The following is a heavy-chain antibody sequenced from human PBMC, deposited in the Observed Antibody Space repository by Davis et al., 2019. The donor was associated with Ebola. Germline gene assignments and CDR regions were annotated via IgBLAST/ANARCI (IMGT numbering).Heavy chain of an antibody. CDR3: AREGTGY. D-gene: IGHD2-15*01. CDR1: GGPISGYY. CDR2: IYYSGST. J-gene: IGHJ4*02. V-gene: IGHV4-59*01. Sequence: PSETLSLTCTVPGGPISGYYWGWVRQPPGKGLEWIGYIYYSGSTSYNPSLQTRVTMSVDTSKNQFSLRLTSVTAVDTAIYYCAREGTGYWGQGILVTASS.